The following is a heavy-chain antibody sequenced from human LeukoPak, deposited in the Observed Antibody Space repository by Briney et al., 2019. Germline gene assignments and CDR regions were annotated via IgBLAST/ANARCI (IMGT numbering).Heavy chain of an antibody. J-gene: IGHJ6*03. CDR3: ARAQDDFWSGNYYYYYMDV. D-gene: IGHD3-3*01. Sequence: SVKVSCKASGGTFSSYAISWVRQAPGQGLEWMGGIIPIFGAANYAQKFQGRVTITADESTSTAYMELSSLRSEDTAVYYCARAQDDFWSGNYYYYYMDVWGKGTTVTVSS. CDR1: GGTFSSYA. CDR2: IIPIFGAA. V-gene: IGHV1-69*13.